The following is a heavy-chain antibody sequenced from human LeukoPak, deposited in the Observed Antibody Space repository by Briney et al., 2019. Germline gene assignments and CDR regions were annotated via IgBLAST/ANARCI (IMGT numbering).Heavy chain of an antibody. D-gene: IGHD3-10*01. J-gene: IGHJ6*02. CDR1: GYTFTGYY. Sequence: ASVKVSCKASGYTFTGYYMHWVRQAPGQGLEWMGWINPNSGGTNYAQKFQGRVTMTRDTSISTAYMELSGLRSDDTAVYYCARDLSLGYYGSGSYLPYAYGMDVWGQGTTVTVSS. CDR3: ARDLSLGYYGSGSYLPYAYGMDV. V-gene: IGHV1-2*02. CDR2: INPNSGGT.